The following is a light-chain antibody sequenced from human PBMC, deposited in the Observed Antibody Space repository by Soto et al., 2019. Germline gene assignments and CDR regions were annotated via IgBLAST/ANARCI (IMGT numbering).Light chain of an antibody. CDR1: SSDVGRYNL. Sequence: QSALTQPASVSGSPGQSITISCTGTSSDVGRYNLVSWYQQHPGKAPKLMICEVSKRPSGVSNRFSGSKSGNTASLTISGLQAEDEADYYCCSYAGSSTVFGTGTKVTVL. CDR3: CSYAGSSTV. CDR2: EVS. V-gene: IGLV2-23*02. J-gene: IGLJ1*01.